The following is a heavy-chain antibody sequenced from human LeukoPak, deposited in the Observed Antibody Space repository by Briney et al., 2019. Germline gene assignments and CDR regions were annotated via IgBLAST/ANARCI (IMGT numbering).Heavy chain of an antibody. CDR2: IYYTGST. V-gene: IGHV4-59*01. CDR3: ARWGSIAVARFDY. Sequence: SETLSLTCTVSGGSISNYYWSWIRQPPGKGLEWIGSIYYTGSTNYNPSLTSRVNISVDTSKNQFSLNLTSVTAADTAVYYCARWGSIAVARFDYWGQGTLVTVSS. D-gene: IGHD6-6*01. J-gene: IGHJ4*02. CDR1: GGSISNYY.